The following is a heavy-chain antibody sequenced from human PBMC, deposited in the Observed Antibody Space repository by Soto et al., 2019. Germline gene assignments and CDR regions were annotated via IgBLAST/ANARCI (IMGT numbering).Heavy chain of an antibody. D-gene: IGHD5-18*01. Sequence: QVQLVKSGVGVVQPGRSLRLSCAASGFTFSSYAMHWVRQAPGKGLEWVAVISYDGSNKYYADSVKGRFTISRDNSKNTLYLQMNSLRAEDPAVYYCARGGGYSYAKGNWFDPWGQGTLVTVSS. J-gene: IGHJ5*02. V-gene: IGHV3-30-3*01. CDR1: GFTFSSYA. CDR3: ARGGGYSYAKGNWFDP. CDR2: ISYDGSNK.